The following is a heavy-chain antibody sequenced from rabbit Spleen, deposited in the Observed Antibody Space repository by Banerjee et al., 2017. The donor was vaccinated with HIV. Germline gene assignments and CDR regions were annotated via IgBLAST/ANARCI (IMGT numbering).Heavy chain of an antibody. D-gene: IGHD6-1*01. CDR3: ARDDWDAAGYHYAAL. V-gene: IGHV1S45*01. CDR2: IYTGSSGST. J-gene: IGHJ4*01. CDR1: GFDFSSGYY. Sequence: QEQLEESGGGLVKPEGSLTLTCKASGFDFSSGYYMCWVRQAPGKGLEWIACIYTGSSGSTYYASWAKGRFTISKTSSTTVTLQMTSLTAADTATYFCARDDWDAAGYHYAALWGQGTLVTVS.